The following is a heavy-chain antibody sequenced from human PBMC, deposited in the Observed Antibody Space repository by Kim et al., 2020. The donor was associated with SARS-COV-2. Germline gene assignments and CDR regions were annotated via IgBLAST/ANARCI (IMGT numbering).Heavy chain of an antibody. V-gene: IGHV4-59*01. CDR2: T. Sequence: THHNPSPRSRVTISVDTSKNQFSLKLSSVTAADTAVYYCAGWSAAAGVDYWGQGTLVTVSS. CDR3: AGWSAAAGVDY. J-gene: IGHJ4*02. D-gene: IGHD6-13*01.